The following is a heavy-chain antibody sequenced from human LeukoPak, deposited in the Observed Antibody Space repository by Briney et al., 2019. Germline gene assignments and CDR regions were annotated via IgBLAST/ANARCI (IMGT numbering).Heavy chain of an antibody. V-gene: IGHV4-59*12. Sequence: PSETLSLTCTVSGGSISSYYWSWIRQPPGKGLEWIGYIYYSGSTNYNPSLKSRVTMSVDTSKNQLSLKLTSVTAADTAVYYCARVAGSYPHWGQGILVTVSS. CDR1: GGSISSYY. J-gene: IGHJ4*02. D-gene: IGHD3-10*01. CDR3: ARVAGSYPH. CDR2: IYYSGST.